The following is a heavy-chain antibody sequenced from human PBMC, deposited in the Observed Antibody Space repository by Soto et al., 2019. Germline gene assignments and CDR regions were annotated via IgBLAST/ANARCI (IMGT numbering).Heavy chain of an antibody. CDR2: IYYSGST. Sequence: SETLSLTCTVSGGSISSGGYYWSWIRQHPGKGLEWIGYIYYSGSTYYNPSLKSRVTISVDTSKNQFSLKLSSVTAADTAVYYCATQPDYGDYYADYWGQGTLVTVSS. J-gene: IGHJ4*02. D-gene: IGHD4-17*01. CDR1: GGSISSGGYY. CDR3: ATQPDYGDYYADY. V-gene: IGHV4-31*03.